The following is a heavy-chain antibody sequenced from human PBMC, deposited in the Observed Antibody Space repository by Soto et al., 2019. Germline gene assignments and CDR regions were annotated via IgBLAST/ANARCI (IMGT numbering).Heavy chain of an antibody. Sequence: PGESLKTSCKGSGYGFTNFCIGWVRQIPGKGLEWMGIIYPGDSDTRYSPSFQGQVTFSADKSISTAYLQCSSVKASDTAMYYCGRREPWANGMDVWGQGTTVTVSS. D-gene: IGHD7-27*01. J-gene: IGHJ6*02. CDR2: IYPGDSDT. CDR3: GRREPWANGMDV. V-gene: IGHV5-51*01. CDR1: GYGFTNFC.